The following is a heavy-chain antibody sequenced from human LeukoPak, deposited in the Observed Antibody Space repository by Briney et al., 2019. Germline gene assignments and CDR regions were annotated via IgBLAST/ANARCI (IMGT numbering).Heavy chain of an antibody. D-gene: IGHD6-13*01. CDR2: INTNTGNP. Sequence: GASVKVSCKASGYTFTSYAMNWVRQAPGQGLEWMGWINTNTGNPTYAQGFTGRFVFSLDTSVSTAYLQISSLKAEDTAVYYCASSPGIAAAGAFDPWGQGTLVTVSS. J-gene: IGHJ5*02. CDR1: GYTFTSYA. CDR3: ASSPGIAAAGAFDP. V-gene: IGHV7-4-1*02.